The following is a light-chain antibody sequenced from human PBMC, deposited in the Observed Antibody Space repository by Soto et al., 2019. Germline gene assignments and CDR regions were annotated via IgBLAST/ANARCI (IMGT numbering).Light chain of an antibody. CDR1: HSVSSS. CDR3: QQYDSWPFT. V-gene: IGKV3-15*01. J-gene: IGKJ3*01. CDR2: GAS. Sequence: EVVMTQSPATLSVSPGERATLSCRASHSVSSSLAWYQQKPGQAPRLLISGASTRAAGIPARFSGSGSGTEFTLTISSLQSEDFAIYYCQQYDSWPFTFGPGSKVHFK.